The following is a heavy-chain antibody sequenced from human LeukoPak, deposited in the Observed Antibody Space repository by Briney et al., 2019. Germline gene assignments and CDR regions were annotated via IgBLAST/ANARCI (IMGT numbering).Heavy chain of an antibody. CDR3: ARDPVGSGCLDY. CDR2: IYYSGST. CDR1: GGSISSGGYY. Sequence: PSETLSLTCTVSGGSISSGGYYWSWIRQHPGKGLEWIGYIYYSGSTYYNPSLKGRVTISVDTSKNQFSLKLSSVTAADTAVYYCARDPVGSGCLDYWGQGTLVTVSS. D-gene: IGHD6-19*01. J-gene: IGHJ4*02. V-gene: IGHV4-31*03.